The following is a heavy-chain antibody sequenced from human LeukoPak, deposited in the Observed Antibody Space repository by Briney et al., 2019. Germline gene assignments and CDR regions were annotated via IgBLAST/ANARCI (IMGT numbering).Heavy chain of an antibody. V-gene: IGHV4-59*08. CDR3: ARHKYSSGWPPEGAFDI. CDR1: GASISSLY. D-gene: IGHD6-19*01. Sequence: TSETLSLTCIVSGASISSLYWSWIRQTPGKGLEWIGYISYNGNTNYNPSLKSRVTTSVDASKNQFSLKPSSVTAADTAVYYCARHKYSSGWPPEGAFDIWGQGTMVTVSS. CDR2: ISYNGNT. J-gene: IGHJ3*02.